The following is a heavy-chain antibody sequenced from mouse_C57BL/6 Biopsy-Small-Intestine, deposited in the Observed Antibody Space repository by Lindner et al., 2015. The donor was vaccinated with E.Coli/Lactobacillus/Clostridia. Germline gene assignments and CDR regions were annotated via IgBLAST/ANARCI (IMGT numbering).Heavy chain of an antibody. J-gene: IGHJ4*01. V-gene: IGHV1-62-2*01. CDR1: GGSFNNHA. D-gene: IGHD1-2*01. CDR2: IIPMLGTP. Sequence: SVKVSCKASGGSFNNHAFSWVRQAPGQGLEWLGRIIPMLGTPDYGQKFLGRVTITADQSTNTLYLELKSLRSEDTAVYYCARDSGPPHCWFDPWGQGTLVTVAS. CDR3: ARDSGPPHCWFDP.